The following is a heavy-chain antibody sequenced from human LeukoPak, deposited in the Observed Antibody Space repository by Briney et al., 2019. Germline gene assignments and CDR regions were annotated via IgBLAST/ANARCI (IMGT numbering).Heavy chain of an antibody. CDR1: GGSISSYY. CDR2: IYYSGST. CDR3: AREAYGSGSYPY. J-gene: IGHJ4*02. D-gene: IGHD3-10*01. V-gene: IGHV4-59*01. Sequence: SETLSLTCTVSGGSISSYYWSWIRQPPGKGLEWMGYIYYSGSTNYNPSLKSRVTISVDTSKNQFSLKLSSVSAADTAVYYCAREAYGSGSYPYWGQGTLVTVSS.